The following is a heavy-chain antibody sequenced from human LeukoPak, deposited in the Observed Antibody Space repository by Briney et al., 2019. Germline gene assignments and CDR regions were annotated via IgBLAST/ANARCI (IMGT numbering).Heavy chain of an antibody. J-gene: IGHJ3*02. CDR2: INPNSGVT. V-gene: IGHV1-2*06. CDR3: ARGGRILTGSFRPADAFDI. D-gene: IGHD1-20*01. CDR1: GYTFTGYY. Sequence: ASVKVSCKASGYTFTGYYIHWVRQAPGQGLEWMGRINPNSGVTNYAQKFQDRVTLTRDTSISTAYMELRRLRSDDTAVYYCARGGRILTGSFRPADAFDIWGQGTMVTVSS.